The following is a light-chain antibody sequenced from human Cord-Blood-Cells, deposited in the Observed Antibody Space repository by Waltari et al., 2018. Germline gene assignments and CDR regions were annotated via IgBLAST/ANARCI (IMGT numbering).Light chain of an antibody. Sequence: QSALTQPASVSGSPGQSITIPCTGTSSDVGGYNYVSWYQQHPGKAPNLMIYDGSNRPSGVSNRFSGSKSGNTASLTISGLQAEDEADYYCSSYTSSSTYVFGTGTKVTVL. CDR1: SSDVGGYNY. CDR3: SSYTSSSTYV. J-gene: IGLJ1*01. CDR2: DGS. V-gene: IGLV2-14*03.